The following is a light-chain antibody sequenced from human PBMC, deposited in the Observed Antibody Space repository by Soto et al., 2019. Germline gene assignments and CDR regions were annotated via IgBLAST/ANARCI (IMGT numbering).Light chain of an antibody. V-gene: IGKV3-15*01. J-gene: IGKJ1*01. Sequence: EIVVTQSPATLSVSPGERVTLSCRASQSVSSSLAWYQQGPGQAPRLLIYDTSTRAAGIAARFSGSGSGTEFTLTISSLQSEDFAVHYCQQYVHWPPGTFGQGTKVDIK. CDR3: QQYVHWPPGT. CDR1: QSVSSS. CDR2: DTS.